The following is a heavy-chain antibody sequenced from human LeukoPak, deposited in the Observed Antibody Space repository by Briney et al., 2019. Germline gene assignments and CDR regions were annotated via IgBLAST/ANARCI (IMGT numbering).Heavy chain of an antibody. CDR1: GFTFDDYA. V-gene: IGHV3-43*02. Sequence: PGGSLRLSCAASGFTFDDYAMHWVRQAPGKGLDWVSLINGDGGSTYYADSVMGRFTVSRDNSKNSLYLQMNSLRTEDTALYFCAKVGQGFDFDYWGQGTLATVSS. CDR3: AKVGQGFDFDY. CDR2: INGDGGST. J-gene: IGHJ4*02. D-gene: IGHD1-26*01.